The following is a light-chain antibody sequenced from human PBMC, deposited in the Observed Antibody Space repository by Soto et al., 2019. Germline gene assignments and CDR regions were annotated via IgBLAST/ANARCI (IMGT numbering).Light chain of an antibody. CDR2: GAS. CDR1: QSVSSNY. V-gene: IGKV3-20*01. CDR3: QQYGSSPRT. J-gene: IGKJ3*01. Sequence: EIVLTQSPGTLSLSPGERATLSCRASQSVSSNYLAWYQQKPGQAPRLLIYGASSRATGIPARFSGSGSGTDFTLTISRLEPEDFAVYYCQQYGSSPRTFGPGTEVDIK.